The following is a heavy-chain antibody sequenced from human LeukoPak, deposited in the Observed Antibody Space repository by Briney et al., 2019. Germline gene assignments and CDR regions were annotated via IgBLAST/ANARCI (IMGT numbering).Heavy chain of an antibody. V-gene: IGHV3-21*01. CDR2: ISSSSSHI. J-gene: IGHJ1*01. D-gene: IGHD2-21*02. Sequence: GGSLRLSCAASGFTFRSFWMNWVRQAPGKGLEYVSSISSSSSHIYYADSVKGRFTISRDNTKSSLYLQMNSLRAEDMAVYYCARGYCGGDCYGDWGQGTLVTVSS. CDR3: ARGYCGGDCYGD. CDR1: GFTFRSFW.